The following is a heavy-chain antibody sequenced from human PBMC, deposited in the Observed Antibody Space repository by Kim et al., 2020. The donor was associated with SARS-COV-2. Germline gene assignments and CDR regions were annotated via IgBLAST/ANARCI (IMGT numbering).Heavy chain of an antibody. CDR3: ARDQNSMTTGHSAFDI. Sequence: SLKSRVTISVDTSKNQFSLKLSSVTAADTAVYYCARDQNSMTTGHSAFDIWGQGTMVTVSS. D-gene: IGHD4-4*01. V-gene: IGHV4-31*02. J-gene: IGHJ3*02.